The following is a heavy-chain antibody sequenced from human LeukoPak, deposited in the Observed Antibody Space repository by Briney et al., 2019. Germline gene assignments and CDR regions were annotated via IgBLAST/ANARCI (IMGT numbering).Heavy chain of an antibody. CDR3: ARLSGITLNWFDP. CDR2: IYSTGII. D-gene: IGHD1-20*01. Sequence: PSETLSLTCTVSGGSITNYYWSWIRQSAGKGREWIGRIYSTGIITYNPSLKSRVTMSVDTSKNQLSLRLISVTAADTAVYYCARLSGITLNWFDPWGQGTLVTVSS. V-gene: IGHV4-4*07. CDR1: GGSITNYY. J-gene: IGHJ5*02.